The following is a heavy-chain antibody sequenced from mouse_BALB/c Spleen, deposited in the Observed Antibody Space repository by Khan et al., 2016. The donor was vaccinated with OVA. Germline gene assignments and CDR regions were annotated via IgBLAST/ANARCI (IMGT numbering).Heavy chain of an antibody. D-gene: IGHD3-3*01. J-gene: IGHJ1*01. CDR2: IWSGGST. CDR3: ARNRDGGSYWYFDD. CDR1: GFSFSRYS. Sequence: QVQLKESGPGLVAPSQSLSTTCTVSGFSFSRYSVHWVRQPPGKGLEWLGIIWSGGSTDCNSALNSRLSISKDNSKSNVFLKLSSLQTDDTATYYCARNRDGGSYWYFDDWGAGTTVTVSS. V-gene: IGHV2-6-4*01.